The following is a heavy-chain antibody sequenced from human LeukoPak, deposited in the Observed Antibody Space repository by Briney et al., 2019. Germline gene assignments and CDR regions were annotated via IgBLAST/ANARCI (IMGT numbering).Heavy chain of an antibody. V-gene: IGHV4-39*01. J-gene: IGHJ5*02. CDR2: IYYSGST. CDR1: GGSTTGYY. D-gene: IGHD2-2*01. CDR3: ARRYIVVVPAAAQGWFDP. Sequence: SETLSLTCTVSGGSTTGYYWSWIRQPPGKGLEWIGSIYYSGSTYYNPSLKSRVTISVDTSKNQFSLKLSSVTAADTAVYYCARRYIVVVPAAAQGWFDPWGQGTLVTVSS.